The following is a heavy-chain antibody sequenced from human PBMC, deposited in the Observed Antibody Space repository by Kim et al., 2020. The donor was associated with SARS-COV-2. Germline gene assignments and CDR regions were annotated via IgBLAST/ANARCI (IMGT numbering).Heavy chain of an antibody. Sequence: SETLSLTCAVYGGSFSGYYWSWIRQPPGKGLEWIGEINHSGSTNYNPSLKSRVTISVDTSKNQFSLKLSSVTAADTAVYYCARAEVAVASMDVWGKGTTVTVSS. CDR1: GGSFSGYY. D-gene: IGHD6-19*01. CDR2: INHSGST. V-gene: IGHV4-34*01. CDR3: ARAEVAVASMDV. J-gene: IGHJ6*03.